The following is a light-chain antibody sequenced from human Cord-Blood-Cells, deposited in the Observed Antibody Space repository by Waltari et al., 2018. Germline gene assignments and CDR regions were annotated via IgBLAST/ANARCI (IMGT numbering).Light chain of an antibody. CDR1: SSDVGGYNY. J-gene: IGLJ3*02. CDR3: SSYTSSSTLV. V-gene: IGLV2-14*01. Sequence: QSALTQPASVSGSPGQSITISCPGTSSDVGGYNYVPWYQQHPGKAPKLMIYDVRKRPSGVSNRFSGSKSGNTASLTISGLQAEDEADYYCSSYTSSSTLVFGGGTKLTVL. CDR2: DVR.